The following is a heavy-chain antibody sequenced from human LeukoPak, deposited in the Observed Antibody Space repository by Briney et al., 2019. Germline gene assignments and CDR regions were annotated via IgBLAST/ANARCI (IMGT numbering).Heavy chain of an antibody. J-gene: IGHJ3*01. Sequence: AASVKVSCKASGYTFTSYDINWVRQATGQGLEWMGGIIPMFDTANYAQRFQGRLTITADKSTSTGYMELSSLTSEDTAVYYCARADNWEGAKGDWGQGTMVTVSS. D-gene: IGHD3-16*01. CDR2: IIPMFDTA. CDR1: GYTFTSYD. V-gene: IGHV1-69*06. CDR3: ARADNWEGAKGD.